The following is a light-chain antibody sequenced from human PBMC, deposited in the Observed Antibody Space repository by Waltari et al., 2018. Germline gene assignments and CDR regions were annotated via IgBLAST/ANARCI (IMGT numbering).Light chain of an antibody. CDR2: DAS. CDR3: QMYVRLPVT. J-gene: IGKJ1*01. CDR1: QCVGRA. Sequence: IVLTQSPGTLALSPGERATLSCRASQCVGRALAWYQQKPGQAPRRLIYDASSRATGISDKFSGSGSGTDFSLTISRVEPEDFAVYFCQMYVRLPVTFGQGTKVEVK. V-gene: IGKV3-20*01.